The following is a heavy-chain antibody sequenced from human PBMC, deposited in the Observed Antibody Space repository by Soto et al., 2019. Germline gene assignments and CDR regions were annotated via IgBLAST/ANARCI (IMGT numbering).Heavy chain of an antibody. J-gene: IGHJ3*02. V-gene: IGHV3-49*04. Sequence: GGSLRLSCTASGFTFGGYAMSWVRQAPGKGLEWVGFIRSKAYGGTTEYAASVKGRFTISRDDSKSIAYLQMNSLKTEDTAVYCCNRDLYIRGYCSGGSCRTFDIWGQGTMVTVSS. D-gene: IGHD2-15*01. CDR1: GFTFGGYA. CDR3: NRDLYIRGYCSGGSCRTFDI. CDR2: IRSKAYGGTT.